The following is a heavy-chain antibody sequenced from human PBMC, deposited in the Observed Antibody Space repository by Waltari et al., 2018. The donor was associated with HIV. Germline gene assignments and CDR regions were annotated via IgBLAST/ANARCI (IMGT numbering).Heavy chain of an antibody. V-gene: IGHV3-66*01. CDR2: IYSGGST. J-gene: IGHJ6*02. CDR3: ASIAYCGGDCYPRGMDV. CDR1: GVTVSSTY. D-gene: IGHD2-21*02. Sequence: EVQLVESGGGLVQPGGSLRLSCAASGVTVSSTYMSWVRQAPGKGLEWVSVIYSGGSTYYADSVKGRFTISRDNSKNTLYLQMNSLRAEDTAVYYCASIAYCGGDCYPRGMDVWGQGTTVTVSS.